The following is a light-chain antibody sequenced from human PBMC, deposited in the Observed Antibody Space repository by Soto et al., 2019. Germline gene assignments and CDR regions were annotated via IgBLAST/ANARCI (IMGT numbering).Light chain of an antibody. CDR1: QSVSSNY. Sequence: EIVLTQSPGTLSLSPGERATLSCRASQSVSSNYLAWYQQTPGQAPRLLIYGASSRATGISDRFSGSGSGTDFSLTISRLEPEDFAVYYCQHYGNSPITFGQGTRLEIK. CDR3: QHYGNSPIT. CDR2: GAS. V-gene: IGKV3-20*01. J-gene: IGKJ5*01.